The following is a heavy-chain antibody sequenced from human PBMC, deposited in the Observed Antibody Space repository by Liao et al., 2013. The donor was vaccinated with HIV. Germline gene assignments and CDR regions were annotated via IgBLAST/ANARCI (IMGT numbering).Heavy chain of an antibody. D-gene: IGHD2-2*01. Sequence: QLQLQESGPGLVKPSETLSLTCTVSGGSISSSNYYWGWIRQPPGKGLEWIGSIYYSGSSYYNPSLKSRVTISVDTSQNQFSLKLSSVTAADTAVYYCARWGGYCSSSICSYYFDYWGQGTLVTVSS. CDR3: ARWGGYCSSSICSYYFDY. CDR1: GGSISSSNYY. CDR2: IYYSGSS. V-gene: IGHV4-39*07. J-gene: IGHJ4*02.